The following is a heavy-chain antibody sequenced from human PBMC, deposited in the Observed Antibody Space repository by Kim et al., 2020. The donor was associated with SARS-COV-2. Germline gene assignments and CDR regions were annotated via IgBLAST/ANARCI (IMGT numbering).Heavy chain of an antibody. J-gene: IGHJ4*02. CDR3: AKDRVAAAGTSDY. D-gene: IGHD6-13*01. CDR2: IYSGGSST. Sequence: GGSLRLSCAASGFTFSSYAMSWVRQAPGKGLEWVSVIYSGGSSTYYTDSVKGLFTISRDDSKNTLFLQMNSLRAEDTAVYYCAKDRVAAAGTSDYWGQGT. V-gene: IGHV3-23*03. CDR1: GFTFSSYA.